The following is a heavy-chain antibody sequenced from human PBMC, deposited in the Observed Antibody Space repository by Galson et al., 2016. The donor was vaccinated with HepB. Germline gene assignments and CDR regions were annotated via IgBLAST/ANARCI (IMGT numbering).Heavy chain of an antibody. Sequence: SLRLSCAASGFTFSSYPMHWVRQAPGRGLEWVTLVSYDGSIKYYADSVKGRFTISRDNSKNTVYLQMNSLRPDDTAFYYCARADLRSSSIGGFDLWGQGTMVTVSS. CDR1: GFTFSSYP. CDR2: VSYDGSIK. V-gene: IGHV3-30-3*01. CDR3: ARADLRSSSIGGFDL. D-gene: IGHD5/OR15-5a*01. J-gene: IGHJ3*01.